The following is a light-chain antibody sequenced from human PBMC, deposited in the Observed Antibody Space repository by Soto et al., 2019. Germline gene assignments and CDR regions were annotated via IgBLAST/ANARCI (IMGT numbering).Light chain of an antibody. CDR3: HHFYNNPRT. CDR1: QSLFYSPTNKNY. CDR2: WAS. Sequence: DIALTQSPDSLAVSLGESATINCKSSQSLFYSPTNKNYLAWYQQKQGQPPRLLIYWASTRESGVPDRFSGSGSGTDFTLTISSLQAEDVAVYYCHHFYNNPRTFGQGTKLEI. J-gene: IGKJ2*01. V-gene: IGKV4-1*01.